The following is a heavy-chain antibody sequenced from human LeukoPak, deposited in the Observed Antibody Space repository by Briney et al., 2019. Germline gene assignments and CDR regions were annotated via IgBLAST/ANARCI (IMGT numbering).Heavy chain of an antibody. V-gene: IGHV4-59*01. J-gene: IGHJ4*02. Sequence: SETLSLTCTVSGGSISSYYWSWIRQPPGKGLEWIGYIYYSGSTNYNPSLKSRVTISVDTSKNQFSLKLSSVTAADTAVYYCARAPYYYDSSGKGIWYYFDYWGQGTLVTVSS. CDR1: GGSISSYY. CDR3: ARAPYYYDSSGKGIWYYFDY. D-gene: IGHD3-22*01. CDR2: IYYSGST.